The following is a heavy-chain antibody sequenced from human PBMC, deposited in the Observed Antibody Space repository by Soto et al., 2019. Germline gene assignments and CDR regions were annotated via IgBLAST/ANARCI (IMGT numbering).Heavy chain of an antibody. CDR2: IYPGDSDT. D-gene: IGHD3-3*01. J-gene: IGHJ3*02. CDR1: GYSFTRYW. CDR3: AISQGIVGVVLSDFEI. V-gene: IGHV5-51*01. Sequence: GESLKISCKGSGYSFTRYWIGWGRQMPGNGLEWMGIIYPGDSDTRYSPSFQGQVTISADKSISTAYLQWSSLKASDTAMYYCAISQGIVGVVLSDFEIWGQGTMVTVSS.